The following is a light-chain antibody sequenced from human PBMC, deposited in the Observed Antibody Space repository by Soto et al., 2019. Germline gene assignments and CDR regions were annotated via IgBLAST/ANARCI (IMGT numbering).Light chain of an antibody. J-gene: IGLJ2*01. CDR1: SSNIGSNT. Sequence: QLVLTQPPSASGTPGQRVTISCSGSSSNIGSNTVNWYQQLPGTAHKLLIYSNNQRPSGVPDRFSGSKSGTSASLAISGLQSEDEADYYGAAWDDSLNGVVFGGGTKLTV. V-gene: IGLV1-44*01. CDR2: SNN. CDR3: AAWDDSLNGVV.